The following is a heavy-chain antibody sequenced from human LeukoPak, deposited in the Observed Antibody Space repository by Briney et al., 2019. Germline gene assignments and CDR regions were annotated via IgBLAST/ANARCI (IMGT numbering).Heavy chain of an antibody. CDR1: GYTFTSYD. CDR2: MNPNSGNT. D-gene: IGHD6-13*01. V-gene: IGHV1-8*01. J-gene: IGHJ6*02. Sequence: ASVKVSFKASGYTFTSYDINWVRQATGQGLEWMGWMNPNSGNTGYAQKFQGRVTMTRNTSISTAYMELSSLRSEDTAVYYCARGGRIAAAGPYYYYGMDVWGQGTTVTVSS. CDR3: ARGGRIAAAGPYYYYGMDV.